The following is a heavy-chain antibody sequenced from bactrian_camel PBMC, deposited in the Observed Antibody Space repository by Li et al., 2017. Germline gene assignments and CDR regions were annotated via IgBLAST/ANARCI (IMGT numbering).Heavy chain of an antibody. CDR3: VKPNPDARGGFDH. V-gene: IGHV3S35*01. CDR1: GFTFSSYA. D-gene: IGHD1*01. Sequence: DVQLVESGGGLVQPGGSLRLSCAASGFTFSSYAMHWVRQGPGKGLEWVSSSSSGALSLVYADSVKGRFTISRDNAKNTVYLLMNSLKPEDTAVYYCVKPNPDARGGFDHWGQGTQVTVS. J-gene: IGHJ4*01. CDR2: SSSGALSL.